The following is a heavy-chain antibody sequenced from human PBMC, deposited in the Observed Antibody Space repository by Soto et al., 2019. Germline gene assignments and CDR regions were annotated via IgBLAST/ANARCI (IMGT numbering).Heavy chain of an antibody. Sequence: SETVCLTGTVANSAISGSSYYWGWIRQPPGKGLEWIGSIYYSGSTYYNPSLKSRVTISVDTSKNQFSLKLSSVTAADTAVYYCARRGYYDILTGYTVNDYWGQGTLVPVSS. CDR3: ARRGYYDILTGYTVNDY. V-gene: IGHV4-39*01. CDR1: NSAISGSSYY. CDR2: IYYSGST. J-gene: IGHJ4*02. D-gene: IGHD3-9*01.